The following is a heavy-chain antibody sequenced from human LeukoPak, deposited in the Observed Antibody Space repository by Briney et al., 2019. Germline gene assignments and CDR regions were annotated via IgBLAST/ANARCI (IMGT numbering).Heavy chain of an antibody. J-gene: IGHJ3*02. CDR2: INTDGGTT. V-gene: IGHV3-74*01. CDR1: GFTFSSYW. CDR3: ARSRANIVVVPEPI. Sequence: GGSLRLSCAASGFTFSSYWMNWVRQTPGKGLVWVAHINTDGGTTSYADSVKGRFTISRDNAKNTLYLQMNSLRAEDTAVYYCARSRANIVVVPEPIWGQGTMVTVSS. D-gene: IGHD2-2*01.